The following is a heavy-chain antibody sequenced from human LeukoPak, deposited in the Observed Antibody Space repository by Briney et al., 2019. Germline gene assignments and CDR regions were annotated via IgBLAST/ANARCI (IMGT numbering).Heavy chain of an antibody. V-gene: IGHV1-3*01. CDR3: AREHDFLSGYGMDV. Sequence: ASVKVSRKTSGFTFTTYAIQWVRQAPGEKLEWTGWINAGNGNTKYSQNFQGRVTITRDTSASTAYMELSSLRSEDTAVYYCAREHDFLSGYGMDVWGQGTTVTVSS. CDR1: GFTFTTYA. J-gene: IGHJ6*02. CDR2: INAGNGNT. D-gene: IGHD3-3*01.